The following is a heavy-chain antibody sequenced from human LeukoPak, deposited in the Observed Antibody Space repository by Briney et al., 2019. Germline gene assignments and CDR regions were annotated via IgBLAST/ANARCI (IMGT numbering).Heavy chain of an antibody. CDR2: INPNSGGT. J-gene: IGHJ4*02. CDR3: AKLGALWEHNPYFDY. Sequence: ASVKVSCKASGYTFTGYYMHWVRQAPGQGLEWMGWINPNSGGTNYAQKFQGRVTMTRDTSISTAYMELSRLRSDDTAVYYCAKLGALWEHNPYFDYWGQGTLVTVSS. D-gene: IGHD1-26*01. CDR1: GYTFTGYY. V-gene: IGHV1-2*02.